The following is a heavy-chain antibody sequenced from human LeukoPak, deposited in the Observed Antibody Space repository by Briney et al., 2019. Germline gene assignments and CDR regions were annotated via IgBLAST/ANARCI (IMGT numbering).Heavy chain of an antibody. V-gene: IGHV3-23*01. CDR3: AKVKYYYDSSGYYYYFDY. CDR1: GFTFSSHA. J-gene: IGHJ4*02. CDR2: ISGSGGST. D-gene: IGHD3-22*01. Sequence: GGSLRLSCAASGFTFSSHAMSWVRQGPGKGLEWVSAISGSGGSTYYADSVKGRFTISRDNSKNTLYLQMNSLRAEDTAVYYCAKVKYYYDSSGYYYYFDYWGQGTLVTVSS.